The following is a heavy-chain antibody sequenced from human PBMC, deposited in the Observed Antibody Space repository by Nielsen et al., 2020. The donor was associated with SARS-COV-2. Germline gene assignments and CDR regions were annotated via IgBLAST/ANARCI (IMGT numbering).Heavy chain of an antibody. Sequence: GGSLRLSCAASGFTFSSYAMHWVRQAPGKGLEWVAVISYDGSNKYYADSVKGRFTISRDNAKNSLYLQMNSLRAEDTAVYYCARRYSSSWYPGYFDYWGQGTLVTVSS. CDR2: ISYDGSNK. V-gene: IGHV3-30-3*01. CDR1: GFTFSSYA. CDR3: ARRYSSSWYPGYFDY. D-gene: IGHD6-13*01. J-gene: IGHJ4*02.